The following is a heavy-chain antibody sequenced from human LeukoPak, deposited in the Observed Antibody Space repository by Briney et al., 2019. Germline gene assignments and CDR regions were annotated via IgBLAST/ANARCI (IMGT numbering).Heavy chain of an antibody. Sequence: SVKVSCKASGGTFSSYAISWVRQAPGHGLEWMGRIIPIFGTANYAQKFQGRVTITTDESTSTAYMELSSLRSEDTAVYYCARAVYYDSSGYLYWGQGTLVTVSS. CDR3: ARAVYYDSSGYLY. D-gene: IGHD3-22*01. CDR1: GGTFSSYA. V-gene: IGHV1-69*05. CDR2: IIPIFGTA. J-gene: IGHJ4*02.